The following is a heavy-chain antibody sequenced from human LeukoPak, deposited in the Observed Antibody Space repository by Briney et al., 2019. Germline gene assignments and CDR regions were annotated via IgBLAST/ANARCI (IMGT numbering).Heavy chain of an antibody. V-gene: IGHV3-30*04. CDR2: ISYDGSNK. Sequence: GGSLRLSCAASGFTFSSYAMHWVRQAPGKGLEWVAVISYDGSNKYYADSVKGRFTISRDNSKNTLYLQMNSLRAEDTAVYYCAKAGDGYSYGYYYYYGMDVWGQGTTVTVSS. CDR1: GFTFSSYA. J-gene: IGHJ6*02. D-gene: IGHD5-18*01. CDR3: AKAGDGYSYGYYYYYGMDV.